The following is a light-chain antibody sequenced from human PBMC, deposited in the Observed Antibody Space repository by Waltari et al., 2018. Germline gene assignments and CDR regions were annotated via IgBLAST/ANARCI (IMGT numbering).Light chain of an antibody. Sequence: QSALTQPRSVSGSPGQSVTISCTGTSSNVGVYNYVSWYQQHPGKAPKAMIYDVSKWPSRVPNRYSGSKSGNTASLTISGLQTEDEADYYCCSYAGSYTWVFGGGTRLTVL. V-gene: IGLV2-11*01. CDR2: DVS. J-gene: IGLJ3*02. CDR1: SSNVGVYNY. CDR3: CSYAGSYTWV.